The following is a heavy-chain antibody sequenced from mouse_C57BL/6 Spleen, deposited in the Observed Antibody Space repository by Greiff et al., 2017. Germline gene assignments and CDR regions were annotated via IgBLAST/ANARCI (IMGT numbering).Heavy chain of an antibody. CDR3: TRGGTGYYYDC. Sequence: VQLQQSGAELVRPGASVTLSCKASGYTFTDYEMHWVQQTPVHGLEWIGAIDPETGGTAYKQKFKGKAILTADKSSSTAYMELRSLTSEDSAVYCCTRGGTGYYYDCWGKGTTLTVAS. CDR2: IDPETGGT. CDR1: GYTFTDYE. V-gene: IGHV1-15*01. D-gene: IGHD3-3*01. J-gene: IGHJ2*01.